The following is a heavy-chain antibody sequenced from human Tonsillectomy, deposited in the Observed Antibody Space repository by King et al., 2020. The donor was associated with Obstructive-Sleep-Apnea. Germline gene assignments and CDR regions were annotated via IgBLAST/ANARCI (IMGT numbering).Heavy chain of an antibody. CDR1: GFTFSHAW. Sequence: VQLVESGGGLVKPGGSLRLSCAASGFTFSHAWMSWVRQAPGKGLEWAGRIKSKTNGGTTDYAAPVKGRFTISRDDSKNTVYLQMDSLKTEDTAMYYCSTEDDWGQGTLVTVSS. J-gene: IGHJ4*02. CDR3: STEDD. V-gene: IGHV3-15*01. CDR2: IKSKTNGGTT.